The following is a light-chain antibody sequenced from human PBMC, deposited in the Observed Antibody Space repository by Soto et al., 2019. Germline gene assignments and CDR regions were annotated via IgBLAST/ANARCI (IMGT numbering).Light chain of an antibody. Sequence: EIVMTQSPATLSVSPGERATHSCRASQSVGSNLAWYQQKPGQAPRLLIYGASTRATGIPARFSGSGSGTEFTLTISSLQSEDLAIYFCQQYNNWPPDRTFGQGTKVEIK. J-gene: IGKJ1*01. CDR2: GAS. CDR1: QSVGSN. CDR3: QQYNNWPPDRT. V-gene: IGKV3-15*01.